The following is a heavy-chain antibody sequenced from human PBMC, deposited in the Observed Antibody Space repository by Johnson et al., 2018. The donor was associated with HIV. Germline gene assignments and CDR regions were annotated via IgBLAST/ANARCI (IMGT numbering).Heavy chain of an antibody. J-gene: IGHJ3*02. CDR1: GFTSSAYY. V-gene: IGHV3-11*04. CDR3: ARSKDCSGGSCPDAFDI. Sequence: VPLVESGGGLVTPGGSLRLSRVSSGFTSSAYYMTWIRQAPGKGLEWVSYISGSGGTIYSADSVQGRFTISRDNARNSLYLQMNSLRVEDTAVYYCARSKDCSGGSCPDAFDIWGQGTMVIVSS. D-gene: IGHD2-15*01. CDR2: ISGSGGTI.